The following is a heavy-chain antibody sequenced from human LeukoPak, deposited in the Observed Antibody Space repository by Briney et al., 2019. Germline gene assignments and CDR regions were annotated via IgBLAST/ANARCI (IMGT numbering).Heavy chain of an antibody. D-gene: IGHD3-3*01. J-gene: IGHJ4*02. CDR2: INHSGST. V-gene: IGHV4-34*01. Sequence: SGTLSLTYAVYGGSFSGYYWSWIRQPPGKGLEWIGEINHSGSTNYNPSLKSRVTISVDTSKNQFSLKLSSVTAADTAVYYCASRYYDFWSGYPTYYFDYWGQGTLVTVSS. CDR1: GGSFSGYY. CDR3: ASRYYDFWSGYPTYYFDY.